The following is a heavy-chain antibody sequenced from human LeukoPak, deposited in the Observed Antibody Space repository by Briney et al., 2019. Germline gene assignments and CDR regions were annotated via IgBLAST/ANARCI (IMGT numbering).Heavy chain of an antibody. J-gene: IGHJ4*02. V-gene: IGHV4-30-2*01. CDR1: GGSISSGGYS. CDR2: IYHSGST. CDR3: ARGKEDYGDYGFDY. D-gene: IGHD4-17*01. Sequence: SETLSLTCAVSGGSISSGGYSWSWIRQPPGKGLEWIGYIYHSGSTYYNPSLKSRVTISVDRSKNQFSLKLSSVTAADTAVYYCARGKEDYGDYGFDYWGQGTLVTVSS.